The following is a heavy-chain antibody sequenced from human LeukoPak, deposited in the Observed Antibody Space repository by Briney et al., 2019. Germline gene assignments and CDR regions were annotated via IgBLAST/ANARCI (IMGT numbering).Heavy chain of an antibody. V-gene: IGHV3-30*02. D-gene: IGHD2-2*01. CDR3: AKPDIVVVPAASIDY. CDR2: IRYDGSNK. Sequence: GGSLRLSCAASGFTFSSYGMHWARQAPGKGLEWVAFIRYDGSNKYYADSVKGRFTISRDNSKNTLYLQMNSLRAEDTAVYYCAKPDIVVVPAASIDYWGQGTLVTVSS. CDR1: GFTFSSYG. J-gene: IGHJ4*02.